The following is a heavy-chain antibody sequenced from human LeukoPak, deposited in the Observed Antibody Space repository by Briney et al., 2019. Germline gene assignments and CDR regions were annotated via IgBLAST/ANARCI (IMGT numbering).Heavy chain of an antibody. CDR3: AKIEDVEMATYQFDY. J-gene: IGHJ4*02. V-gene: IGHV3-23*01. CDR1: GFTFSSYA. Sequence: GGSLRLSCAASGFTFSSYAMSWVRQAPGKGLEWVSAISGSGGSTYYADSVKGRFTISRDNSKNTLYLQMNSLRAEDTAVYYCAKIEDVEMATYQFDYWGQGTLVTVSS. D-gene: IGHD5-24*01. CDR2: ISGSGGST.